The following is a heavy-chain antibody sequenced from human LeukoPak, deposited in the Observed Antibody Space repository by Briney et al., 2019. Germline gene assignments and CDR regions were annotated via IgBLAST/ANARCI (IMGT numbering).Heavy chain of an antibody. Sequence: SETLSLTCTVSGGSISSYYWSWIRQPPGKVPEWIGYIYYSGSTNYNPSLKSRVTISVDTSKNQFSLKLSSVTAADTAVYYCARDRVLRYFDWPDAFDIWGQGTMVTVSS. CDR1: GGSISSYY. J-gene: IGHJ3*02. V-gene: IGHV4-59*01. CDR2: IYYSGST. D-gene: IGHD3-9*01. CDR3: ARDRVLRYFDWPDAFDI.